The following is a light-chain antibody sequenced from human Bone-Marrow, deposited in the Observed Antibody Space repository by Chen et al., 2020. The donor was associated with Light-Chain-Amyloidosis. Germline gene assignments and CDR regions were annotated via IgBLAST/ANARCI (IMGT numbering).Light chain of an antibody. J-gene: IGLJ1*01. CDR2: EVT. CDR1: SSDVGVYNL. Sequence: QSALTQPASVSGSPGQSITVHSAGTSSDVGVYNLVSWYQQHPGKAPKLMIYEVTKRPSGVSTRFSGSKSGNTASLTISGLQAEDEADYYCCSYQGCCNPYVFGTGTKVTVL. V-gene: IGLV2-23*02. CDR3: CSYQGCCNPYV.